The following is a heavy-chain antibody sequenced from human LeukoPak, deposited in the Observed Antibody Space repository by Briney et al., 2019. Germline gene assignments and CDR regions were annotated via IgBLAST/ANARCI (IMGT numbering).Heavy chain of an antibody. CDR1: GYTFTSYG. D-gene: IGHD6-13*01. J-gene: IGHJ4*02. Sequence: GASVKVSCKASGYTFTSYGISWVRQAPGQGLEWMGCISAYNGNTNYAQKLQGRVTMTTDTSTSTAYMELRSLRSDDTAVYYCARDVYSIAAAGTFDCWGQGALVTVSS. V-gene: IGHV1-18*01. CDR3: ARDVYSIAAAGTFDC. CDR2: ISAYNGNT.